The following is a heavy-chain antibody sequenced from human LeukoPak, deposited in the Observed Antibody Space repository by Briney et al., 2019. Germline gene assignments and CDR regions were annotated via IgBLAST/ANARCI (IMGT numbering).Heavy chain of an antibody. J-gene: IGHJ6*02. CDR2: IYYSGST. Sequence: SETLSLTCTVSGGSISSSSYYWGWIRQPPGKGLEWIGSIYYSGSTYYNPSLKSRVTISVDTSKNQFSLKLSSVTAADTAVYYCARLTAYYYGTDVWGQGTTVTVSS. CDR1: GGSISSSSYY. CDR3: ARLTAYYYGTDV. V-gene: IGHV4-39*01.